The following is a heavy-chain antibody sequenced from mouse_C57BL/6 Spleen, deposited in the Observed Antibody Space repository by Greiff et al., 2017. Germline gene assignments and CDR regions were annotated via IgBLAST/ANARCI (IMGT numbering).Heavy chain of an antibody. V-gene: IGHV14-3*01. Sequence: VHVKQSVAELVRPGASVKLSCTASGFHIKNTYMPWVKQRPEQGLEWIGRIDPANGNTKYAPKFQGKATITAATSSNTASLQLSSLTSEDTAIYYCARLGPAMDYWGQGTSVTVSS. CDR2: IDPANGNT. D-gene: IGHD4-1*01. J-gene: IGHJ4*01. CDR3: ARLGPAMDY. CDR1: GFHIKNTY.